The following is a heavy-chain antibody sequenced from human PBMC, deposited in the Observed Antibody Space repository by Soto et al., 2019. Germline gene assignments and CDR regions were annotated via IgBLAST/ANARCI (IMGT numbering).Heavy chain of an antibody. Sequence: GGSLRLSCAASGFTFSSYGMHWVRQAPGKGLEWVAVISYDGSNKYYADSVKGRFTISRDNSKNTLYLQMNSLRAEDTAVYYCAKNGIMATIREYYFDYWGQGTLVTVSS. CDR2: ISYDGSNK. J-gene: IGHJ4*02. CDR3: AKNGIMATIREYYFDY. V-gene: IGHV3-30*18. CDR1: GFTFSSYG. D-gene: IGHD5-12*01.